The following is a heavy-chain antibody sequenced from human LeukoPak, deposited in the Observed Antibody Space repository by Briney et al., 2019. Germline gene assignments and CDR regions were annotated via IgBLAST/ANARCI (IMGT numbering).Heavy chain of an antibody. V-gene: IGHV4-31*03. Sequence: SETLSLTCTVSGGSISSGGYYWSWIRQHPGKGLEWIGYIYYSGSTYYNPSLKSRVTISVDTSKNQFSLKLSSVTAADTAVYYCARGTYCSGGSCYDLWGRGTLVTVSS. CDR3: ARGTYCSGGSCYDL. D-gene: IGHD2-15*01. J-gene: IGHJ2*01. CDR2: IYYSGST. CDR1: GGSISSGGYY.